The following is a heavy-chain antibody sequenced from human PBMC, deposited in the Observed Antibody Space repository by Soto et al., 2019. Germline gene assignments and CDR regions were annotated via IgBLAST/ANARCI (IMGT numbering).Heavy chain of an antibody. J-gene: IGHJ6*02. V-gene: IGHV1-46*01. CDR3: ARDRKYSSGWYSPIIGDIYYYYGMDV. CDR1: GYTFTSYY. CDR2: INPSGGST. D-gene: IGHD6-19*01. Sequence: GASVKVSCKASGYTFTSYYMHWVRQAPGQGLEWMGIINPSGGSTSYAQKFQGRVTMTRDTSTSTVYMELSSLRSEDTAVYYCARDRKYSSGWYSPIIGDIYYYYGMDVWGQGTTVTVSS.